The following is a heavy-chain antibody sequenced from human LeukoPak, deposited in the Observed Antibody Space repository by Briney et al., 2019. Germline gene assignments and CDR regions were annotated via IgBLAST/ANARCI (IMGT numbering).Heavy chain of an antibody. CDR1: GGSISSYY. CDR2: IYYSGST. Sequence: SETLSLTCTVSGGSISSYYWSLIRQPPGKGLEWIGYIYYSGSTNYNPSLKSRVTISVDTSKNQFSLKLSSVTAADTAVYYCARDRRSSGWYAWFDPWGQGTLVTVSS. V-gene: IGHV4-59*01. J-gene: IGHJ5*02. D-gene: IGHD6-19*01. CDR3: ARDRRSSGWYAWFDP.